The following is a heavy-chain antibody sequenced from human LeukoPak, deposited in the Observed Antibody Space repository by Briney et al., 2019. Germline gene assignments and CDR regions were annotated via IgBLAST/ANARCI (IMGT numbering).Heavy chain of an antibody. J-gene: IGHJ3*02. Sequence: SVKVSCKASGSTFSSYAISWVRQAPGQGLEWMGRIIPILGIANYAQKFQGRVTITADKSTSTAYMELSSLRSEDTAVYYCARDQPQEGWRRKRREEGAFDIWGQGTMVTVSS. CDR2: IIPILGIA. CDR3: ARDQPQEGWRRKRREEGAFDI. D-gene: IGHD2-21*02. CDR1: GSTFSSYA. V-gene: IGHV1-69*04.